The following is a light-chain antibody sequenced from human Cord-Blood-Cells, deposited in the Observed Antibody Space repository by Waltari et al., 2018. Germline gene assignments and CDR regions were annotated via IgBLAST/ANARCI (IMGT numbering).Light chain of an antibody. CDR3: CSYAGSSTWV. V-gene: IGLV2-23*01. Sequence: QPALTQPASVSGSPGQSITISCTGTSRDVGSYNLVSWYQQHPGKAPKLMIYEGSKRPAGVSNRFSGCESGNTASLTIAGLQAEDEADYYCCSYAGSSTWVFGGGTKRTVL. CDR2: EGS. CDR1: SRDVGSYNL. J-gene: IGLJ3*02.